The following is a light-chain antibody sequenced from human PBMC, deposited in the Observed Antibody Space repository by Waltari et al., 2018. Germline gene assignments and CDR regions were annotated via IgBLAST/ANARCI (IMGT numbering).Light chain of an antibody. CDR2: SDY. J-gene: IGLJ2*01. V-gene: IGLV1-44*01. CDR1: RSNNGDFP. CDR3: ATWDDSLNGVV. Sequence: QPVLTQPPSAPGTPGQRVTISCDGSRSNNGDFPVHWYQHLPQTSPKLLIYSDYQRPSGVPDRFSGSKSGTSASLAISGLQSEDEADYYCATWDDSLNGVVFGGGTKLTVL.